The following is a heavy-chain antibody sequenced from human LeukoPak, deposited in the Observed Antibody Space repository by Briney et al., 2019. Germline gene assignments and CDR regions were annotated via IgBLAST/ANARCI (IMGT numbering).Heavy chain of an antibody. CDR1: GYTFTYYG. J-gene: IGHJ4*02. V-gene: IGHV1-69*13. CDR2: IIPIFGTA. D-gene: IGHD3-9*01. Sequence: ASVKVSCKASGYTFTYYGLNWVRQAPGQGLEWMGGIIPIFGTANYAQKLQGRVTITADESTSAAYMELSSLRSGDTAVYYCARAVEYYDILTGYPSHDYWGQGTLVTVSS. CDR3: ARAVEYYDILTGYPSHDY.